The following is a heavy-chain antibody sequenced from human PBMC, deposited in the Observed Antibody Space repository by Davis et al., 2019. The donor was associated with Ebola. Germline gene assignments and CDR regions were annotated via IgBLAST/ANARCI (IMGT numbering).Heavy chain of an antibody. CDR2: IGTVGDT. V-gene: IGHV3-13*01. Sequence: GGSLRLSCEASGFTFSNYDMHWVRQATGKGLEWVSAIGTVGDTYYPGSVKGRFTISRENAKNSLYLQMNSLRAGDTAVYYCAKSHCSGGSCPYYFDFWGQGTQVTVSS. CDR3: AKSHCSGGSCPYYFDF. D-gene: IGHD2-15*01. CDR1: GFTFSNYD. J-gene: IGHJ4*02.